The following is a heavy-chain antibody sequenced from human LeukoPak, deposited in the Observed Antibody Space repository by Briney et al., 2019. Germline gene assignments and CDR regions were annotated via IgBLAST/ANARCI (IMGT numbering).Heavy chain of an antibody. V-gene: IGHV5-51*01. Sequence: GESLKISCKGSGYSFTSHWIGWVRQMPGKGLEWMGVIYPGNSDTIYSPSFQGQVTISADKSITTAYLQCNSLTASDTAMFYCARQGGGKDTFDIWGQGTMVTVSS. D-gene: IGHD3-16*01. CDR3: ARQGGGKDTFDI. J-gene: IGHJ3*02. CDR1: GYSFTSHW. CDR2: IYPGNSDT.